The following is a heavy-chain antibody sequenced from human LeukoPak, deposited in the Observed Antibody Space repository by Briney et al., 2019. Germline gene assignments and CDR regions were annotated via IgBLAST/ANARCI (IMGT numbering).Heavy chain of an antibody. V-gene: IGHV3-23*01. Sequence: PGGFLRLSCAASGFTFSSYAMSWVRQAPGKGLEWVSAISGSGGSTYYADSVKGRFTISRDNSKNTLYLQMNSLRAEDTAVYYCAKDESDRRQRSEGYYYYYGMDVWGQGTTVTVS. CDR3: AKDESDRRQRSEGYYYYYGMDV. J-gene: IGHJ6*02. D-gene: IGHD2-2*01. CDR2: ISGSGGST. CDR1: GFTFSSYA.